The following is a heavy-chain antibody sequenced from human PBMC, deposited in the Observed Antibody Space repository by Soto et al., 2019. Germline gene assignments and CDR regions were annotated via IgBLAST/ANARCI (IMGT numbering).Heavy chain of an antibody. Sequence: GGSLRLSCAASGFTFSSYGMHWVRQAPGKGLEWVAVIWYDGSNKYYADSVKGRFTISRDNSKNTLYLQMNSLRAEDTAVYYCARDLYSYGYPTPDYWGQGTLVTVSS. CDR1: GFTFSSYG. V-gene: IGHV3-33*01. D-gene: IGHD5-18*01. J-gene: IGHJ4*02. CDR2: IWYDGSNK. CDR3: ARDLYSYGYPTPDY.